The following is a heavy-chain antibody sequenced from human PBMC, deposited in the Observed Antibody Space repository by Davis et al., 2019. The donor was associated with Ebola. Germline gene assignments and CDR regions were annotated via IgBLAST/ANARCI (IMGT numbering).Heavy chain of an antibody. CDR3: AKDQFLPAAFYYYYGMDV. Sequence: GGSLRLSCAASGFTFSSYGMHWVRQAPGKGLEWVAVIWYDGSNKYYADSVKGRFTISRDNSKNTLYLQMNSLRAEDTAVYYCAKDQFLPAAFYYYYGMDVWGQGTTVTVSS. J-gene: IGHJ6*02. D-gene: IGHD2-2*01. CDR1: GFTFSSYG. CDR2: IWYDGSNK. V-gene: IGHV3-30*02.